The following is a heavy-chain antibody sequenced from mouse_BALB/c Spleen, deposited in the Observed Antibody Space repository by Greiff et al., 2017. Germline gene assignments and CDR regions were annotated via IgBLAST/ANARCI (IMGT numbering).Heavy chain of an antibody. Sequence: EVQRVESGGGLVKPGGSLKLSCAASGFTFSDYYMYWVRQTPEKRLEWVATISDGGSYTYYPDSVKGRFTISRDNAKNNLYLQMSSLKSEDTAMYYCAREYGSSYDYYAMDYWGQGTSVTVSS. CDR2: ISDGGSYT. V-gene: IGHV5-4*02. J-gene: IGHJ4*01. D-gene: IGHD1-1*01. CDR1: GFTFSDYY. CDR3: AREYGSSYDYYAMDY.